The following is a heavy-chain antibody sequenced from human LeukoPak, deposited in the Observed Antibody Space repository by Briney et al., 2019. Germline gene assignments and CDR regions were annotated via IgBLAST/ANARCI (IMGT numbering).Heavy chain of an antibody. J-gene: IGHJ4*02. CDR2: INPNSGGT. CDR3: ARANHPYYDSSGYFL. D-gene: IGHD3-22*01. CDR1: GYTFTGYY. Sequence: ASVKVSCKASGYTFTGYYMHWVRQAPGQGLEWMGRINPNSGGTNYAQKFQGRVTMTGDTSISTAYMELSRLRSDDTAVYYCARANHPYYDSSGYFLWGQGTLVTVSS. V-gene: IGHV1-2*06.